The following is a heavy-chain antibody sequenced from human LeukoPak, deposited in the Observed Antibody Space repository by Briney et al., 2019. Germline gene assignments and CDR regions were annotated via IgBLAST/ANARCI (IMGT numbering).Heavy chain of an antibody. Sequence: KASETLSLTCTVSGGSISSYYWSWIRQPAGKGLEWIGRVYTSGSTDYSSSLKSRVTMSIDTSKNQFSLNLSSVTAADTAVYYCARGITATGEQGDFDYWGQGTLVTVSS. CDR1: GGSISSYY. D-gene: IGHD6-13*01. CDR2: VYTSGST. CDR3: ARGITATGEQGDFDY. J-gene: IGHJ4*02. V-gene: IGHV4-4*07.